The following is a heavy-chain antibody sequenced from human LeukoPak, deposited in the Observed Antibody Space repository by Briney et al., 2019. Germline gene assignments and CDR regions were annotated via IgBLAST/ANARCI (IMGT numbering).Heavy chain of an antibody. D-gene: IGHD2-15*01. V-gene: IGHV3-30*18. Sequence: GGSLRLSCAASGFTFSSYGMHWVRQAPGKGLEWVAVISYDGSNKYYADSVKGRLTISRDNSKNTLYLQMNSLRAEDTAVYYCAKGGVAAIFDYWGQGTLVTVSS. CDR2: ISYDGSNK. J-gene: IGHJ4*02. CDR3: AKGGVAAIFDY. CDR1: GFTFSSYG.